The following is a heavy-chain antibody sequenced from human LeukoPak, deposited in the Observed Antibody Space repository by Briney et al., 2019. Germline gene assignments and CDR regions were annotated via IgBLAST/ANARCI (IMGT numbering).Heavy chain of an antibody. D-gene: IGHD7-27*01. CDR2: ISGSGGST. CDR3: AKVTNWDFLFPRYYFDY. V-gene: IGHV3-23*01. CDR1: GFTFSSSA. J-gene: IGHJ4*02. Sequence: GGSLRLSCAASGFTFSSSAMSWVRQAPGKGLEWVSAISGSGGSTYYADSVKGRFTISRDNSKTTLYLQMNSPRAEDTAVYYCAKVTNWDFLFPRYYFDYWGQGTLVTVSS.